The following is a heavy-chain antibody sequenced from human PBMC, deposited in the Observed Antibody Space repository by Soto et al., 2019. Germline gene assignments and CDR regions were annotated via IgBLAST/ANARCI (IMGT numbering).Heavy chain of an antibody. D-gene: IGHD1-7*01. Sequence: GGSLRLSCAASGFTFSSYWMSWVRQAPGKGLEWVANIKQDGSEKYYVDSVKGRFTISRDNAKNSLYLQMNSLRAEDTAVYYCARDGNWNYWAAFDIWGQGTMVTVSS. CDR3: ARDGNWNYWAAFDI. J-gene: IGHJ3*02. CDR1: GFTFSSYW. CDR2: IKQDGSEK. V-gene: IGHV3-7*01.